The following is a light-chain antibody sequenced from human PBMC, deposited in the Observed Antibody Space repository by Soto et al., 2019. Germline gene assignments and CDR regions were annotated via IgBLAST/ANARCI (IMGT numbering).Light chain of an antibody. Sequence: DIKITQSPSSLSASVGDRVTITCHASQDINNYLNWYQQKPGQAPKLLIYDASGLEVGVPSRFSGSGSGTHFTLTISGLQPEDIATYYCQQFGDLTFIFGQGTKVDIK. CDR3: QQFGDLTFI. J-gene: IGKJ1*01. CDR2: DAS. V-gene: IGKV1-33*01. CDR1: QDINNY.